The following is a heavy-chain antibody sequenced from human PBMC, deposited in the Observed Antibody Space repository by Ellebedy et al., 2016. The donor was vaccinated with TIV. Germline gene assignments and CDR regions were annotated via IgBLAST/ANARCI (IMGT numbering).Heavy chain of an antibody. CDR2: IYYSGST. CDR3: ASGFSHGLLDN. CDR1: GGSISSSSYY. V-gene: IGHV4-39*07. J-gene: IGHJ4*02. D-gene: IGHD5-18*01. Sequence: SETLSLTCTVSGGSISSSSYYWGWLRQPPGKGLEWIGRIYYSGSTYYSPSLKSRVTISVDTSKNQFSLKLSSVTAADTAVFYCASGFSHGLLDNWGQGTLVAVSS.